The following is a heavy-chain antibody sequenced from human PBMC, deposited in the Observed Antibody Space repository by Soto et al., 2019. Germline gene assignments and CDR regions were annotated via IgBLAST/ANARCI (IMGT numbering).Heavy chain of an antibody. J-gene: IGHJ4*02. CDR1: GYSISSNNW. CDR3: ARVVVINGVFVV. Sequence: SETLSLTCTVSGYSISSNNWWAWIRQPPGKGLEWIGHIFYDGSTYYNPSLKSRVTISVDTSKNQFSLKLSSVTAADTAVYYCARVVVINGVFVVWGQGTLVTVSS. CDR2: IFYDGST. D-gene: IGHD3-22*01. V-gene: IGHV4-28*03.